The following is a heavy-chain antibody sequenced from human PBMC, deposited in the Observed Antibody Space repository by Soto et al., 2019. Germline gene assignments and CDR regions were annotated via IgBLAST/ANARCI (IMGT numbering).Heavy chain of an antibody. CDR3: ARAVRSLHYYDGSGYYSGLIQH. Sequence: SETLSLTCTFSCGSISSGDYYWSWIRQPPGKGLEWIGYIYYSGSTYYNPSLKSRVTISVDTSKNQFSLKLSSVTAADTAVYYCARAVRSLHYYDGSGYYSGLIQHWGQGTLVTVSS. V-gene: IGHV4-30-4*01. CDR1: CGSISSGDYY. CDR2: IYYSGST. J-gene: IGHJ1*01. D-gene: IGHD3-22*01.